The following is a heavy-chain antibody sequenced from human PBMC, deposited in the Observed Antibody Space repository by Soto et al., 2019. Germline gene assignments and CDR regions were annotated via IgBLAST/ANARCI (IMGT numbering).Heavy chain of an antibody. D-gene: IGHD3-22*01. CDR2: IYYSGAT. CDR1: GGSISSTTYY. CDR3: ARYYDTSNRPYFHH. V-gene: IGHV4-39*01. Sequence: SEILSLTCAVSGGSISSTTYYWAWIRQPPGKGLEWVATIYYSGATYYNPSLMSRLTISIDTSKNQFSLRLSSVTAADTAMYYCARYYDTSNRPYFHHWGQGTRVTVSS. J-gene: IGHJ1*01.